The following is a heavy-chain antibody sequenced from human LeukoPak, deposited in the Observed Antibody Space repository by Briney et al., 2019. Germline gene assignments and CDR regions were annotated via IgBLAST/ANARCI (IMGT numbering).Heavy chain of an antibody. CDR3: ARYSSSSGGASYYLDY. CDR2: ISGDGSVA. Sequence: GGSLRLSCTASGFTLRNYWMHWVRQVPGKRLVWVSRISGDGSVANYADSVQGRFTISRGNAKNMLYLQINSLRSEDTAVYFCARYSSSSGGASYYLDYWGHGTLLTVSS. J-gene: IGHJ4*01. CDR1: GFTLRNYW. D-gene: IGHD6-6*01. V-gene: IGHV3-74*01.